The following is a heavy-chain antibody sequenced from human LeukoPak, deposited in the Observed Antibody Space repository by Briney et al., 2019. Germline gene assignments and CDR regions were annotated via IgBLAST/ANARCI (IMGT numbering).Heavy chain of an antibody. J-gene: IGHJ4*02. Sequence: GGSLRLSCAASGVTVSNNYMSWVRQAPGKGLEWVSVLFPGGNTYYADSVKDRFTISRDNSKNTLYLQMNSLRAEDTAVYYCARNWNYLFDNWGQGTLVTVSS. CDR2: LFPGGNT. CDR3: ARNWNYLFDN. V-gene: IGHV3-53*01. D-gene: IGHD1-7*01. CDR1: GVTVSNNY.